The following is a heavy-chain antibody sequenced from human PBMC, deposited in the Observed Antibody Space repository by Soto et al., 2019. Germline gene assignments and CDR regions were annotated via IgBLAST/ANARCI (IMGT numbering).Heavy chain of an antibody. Sequence: QVQLVQSGAEVKKPGASVKVSCKASGYTFTSYGISWVRQAPGQGLEWMGWISAYNGNTNYAQKLQGRVTMTTDTSTSTAYMELRNLRSDDTAVYYCARDGVDTATGYYYGMDVWGQGTTVTVSS. D-gene: IGHD5-18*01. CDR3: ARDGVDTATGYYYGMDV. CDR1: GYTFTSYG. J-gene: IGHJ6*02. V-gene: IGHV1-18*01. CDR2: ISAYNGNT.